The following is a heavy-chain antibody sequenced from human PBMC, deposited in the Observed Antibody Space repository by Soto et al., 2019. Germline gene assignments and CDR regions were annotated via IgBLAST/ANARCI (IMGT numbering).Heavy chain of an antibody. CDR1: GLTFRNYA. J-gene: IGHJ6*02. CDR3: ANVDWNYGKDA. CDR2: TNGFGDTP. D-gene: IGHD1-1*01. Sequence: EVQLLESGGGLVQPGGSLRLSCVVSGLTFRNYAMSWVRQAPGKGLEWVSGTNGFGDTPNYADSVKGRFTTSRDNAKNTVYLQMNSLRLEDTAIYYCANVDWNYGKDAWGQGTTVIVSS. V-gene: IGHV3-23*01.